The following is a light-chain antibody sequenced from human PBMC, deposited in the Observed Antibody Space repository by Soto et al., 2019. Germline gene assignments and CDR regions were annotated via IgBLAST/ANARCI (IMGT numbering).Light chain of an antibody. J-gene: IGKJ4*01. Sequence: DIHMAQSPSALSASVGDRVTITCRASQSIVGWLAWYQQKPGKAPKLLIYAASSLQSGVPSRFSGSGSGTDFTLTISSLQPEDFATYYCQQSYSTPPLTFGGGTKVDIK. CDR1: QSIVGW. CDR3: QQSYSTPPLT. V-gene: IGKV1-39*01. CDR2: AAS.